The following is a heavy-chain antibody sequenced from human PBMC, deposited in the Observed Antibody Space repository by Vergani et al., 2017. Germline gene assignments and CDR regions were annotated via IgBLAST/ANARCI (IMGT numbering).Heavy chain of an antibody. CDR1: GFTFSSYD. D-gene: IGHD4-17*01. CDR2: IGTAGDT. CDR3: ARMTTVTTSDY. V-gene: IGHV3-13*01. Sequence: EVQLVESGGGLVQPGGSLRLSCAASGFTFSSYDMHWVRQATGKGLEWVSAIGTAGDTYYPGSVKGRFTISRENAKNSLYLQMNSLRAGDTAVYYCARMTTVTTSDYWGQGTLVTVSS. J-gene: IGHJ4*02.